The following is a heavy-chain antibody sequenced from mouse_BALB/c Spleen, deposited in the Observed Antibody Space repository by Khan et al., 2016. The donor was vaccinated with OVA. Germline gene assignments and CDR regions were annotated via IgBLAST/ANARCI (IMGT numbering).Heavy chain of an antibody. CDR1: GFNIKDTY. CDR2: IDTANDNT. CDR3: ARDGWSYAMDY. J-gene: IGHJ4*01. Sequence: EVQLQQSGAELVKPGASVKFSCTASGFNIKDTYIHWVMQRPEQGLEGIGSIDTANDNTQYDPSVKGRATITADTSNNTPYLQLSSLTSEDTAIYCCARDGWSYAMDYWGQGTSVTVSS. V-gene: IGHV14-3*02. D-gene: IGHD1-1*02.